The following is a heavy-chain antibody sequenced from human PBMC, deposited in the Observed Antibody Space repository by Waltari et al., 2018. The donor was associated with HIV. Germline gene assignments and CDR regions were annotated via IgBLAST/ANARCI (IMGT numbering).Heavy chain of an antibody. V-gene: IGHV3-33*01. D-gene: IGHD1-26*01. CDR2: ISHDLSKK. J-gene: IGHJ4*02. CDR3: TIPKAGLLGATFDL. CDR1: GLAFSSRG. Sequence: QVQLMESGGGVVQPGRSLRLSCEASGLAFSSRGMHWVRQAPGKWLEWVAVISHDLSKKYYAASVRCRFTLSRDNSNTPLHLQMNSLSAEDTAVSYCTIPKAGLLGATFDLWGQGSLVTVSS.